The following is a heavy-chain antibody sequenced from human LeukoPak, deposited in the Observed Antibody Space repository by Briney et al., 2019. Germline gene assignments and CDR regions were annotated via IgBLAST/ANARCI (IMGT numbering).Heavy chain of an antibody. V-gene: IGHV1-18*01. CDR2: GSTYNDNT. J-gene: IGHJ4*02. Sequence: ASVTVSCKGSGYTVIIYDISWVRQAPGQGLEWMGWGSTYNDNTNYAQKLQGRVTMNTDTSPSTASVELTSLRSDDTAVYYCARGGRSGFDYWGQGTLVTVSS. D-gene: IGHD3-3*01. CDR3: ARGGRSGFDY. CDR1: GYTVIIYD.